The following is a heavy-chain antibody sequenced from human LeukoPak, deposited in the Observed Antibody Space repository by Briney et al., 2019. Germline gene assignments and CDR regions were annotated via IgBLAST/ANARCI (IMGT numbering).Heavy chain of an antibody. D-gene: IGHD5-12*01. CDR2: ISTSSSHI. Sequence: PGGSPRLSCAASGFTFSSYSMNWVRQAPGKGLEWVSSISTSSSHIYYADSVKGRFTISRDNAKNSLYLQMHSLRAEDTAVYYCARDYDEDYWGQGTLVTVSS. CDR3: ARDYDEDY. J-gene: IGHJ4*02. CDR1: GFTFSSYS. V-gene: IGHV3-21*01.